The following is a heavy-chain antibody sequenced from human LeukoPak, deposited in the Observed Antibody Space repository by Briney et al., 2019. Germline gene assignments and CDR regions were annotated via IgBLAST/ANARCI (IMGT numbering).Heavy chain of an antibody. J-gene: IGHJ3*02. CDR2: ISYDGSNI. CDR1: GFTFSSYG. V-gene: IGHV3-30*18. Sequence: PGGSLRLSCAASGFTFSSYGMHWVRQAPGKGLEWVAVISYDGSNIYYADSVKGRFTISRDNSKNTLYLQMNSLRAEDTALYYCAKDKGSASAPTSYI. CDR3: AKDKGSASAPTSYI. D-gene: IGHD3-10*01.